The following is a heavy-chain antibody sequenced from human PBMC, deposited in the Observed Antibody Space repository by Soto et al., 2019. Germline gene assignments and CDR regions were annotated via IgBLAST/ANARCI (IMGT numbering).Heavy chain of an antibody. V-gene: IGHV1-69*13. CDR2: IIPIFGTA. J-gene: IGHJ6*02. Sequence: SVKVSCTASGGTFSSYAISWVRQAPGQGLEWMGGIIPIFGTANYAQKFQGRVTITADESTSTAYMELSSLRSEDTAVYYCARADTIFGVVIILQNYYYYGMDVWGQGTTVTVSS. CDR3: ARADTIFGVVIILQNYYYYGMDV. D-gene: IGHD3-3*01. CDR1: GGTFSSYA.